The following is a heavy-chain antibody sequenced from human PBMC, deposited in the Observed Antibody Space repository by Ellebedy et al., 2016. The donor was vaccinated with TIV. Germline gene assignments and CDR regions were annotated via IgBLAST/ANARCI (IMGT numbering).Heavy chain of an antibody. CDR1: GNSISSSY. V-gene: IGHV4-59*12. D-gene: IGHD5-18*01. CDR3: ARLDTTRVSPFDY. J-gene: IGHJ4*02. Sequence: SETLSLXXTVSGNSISSSYWAWIRQPPGKGLEWIGSIYYSGRTYYNPSVKSRVSISVDTSKNQFSLNLSSVTAADTAVYYCARLDTTRVSPFDYWGQGARVTVSS. CDR2: IYYSGRT.